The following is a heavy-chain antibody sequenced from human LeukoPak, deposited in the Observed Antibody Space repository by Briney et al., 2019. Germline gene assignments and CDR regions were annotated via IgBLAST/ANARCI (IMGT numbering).Heavy chain of an antibody. CDR3: TRGRAAGD. J-gene: IGHJ4*02. CDR2: VSPDSGDT. V-gene: IGHV1-8*01. Sequence: ASVKVSCKASGYTFTNNDINWVRQATGQGIEWMGWVSPDSGDTGYAPNFRGRVTMTTDTSINTAYMELTSLTSEDTAIYYCTRGRAAGDWGQGTLGTVPS. CDR1: GYTFTNND. D-gene: IGHD6-19*01.